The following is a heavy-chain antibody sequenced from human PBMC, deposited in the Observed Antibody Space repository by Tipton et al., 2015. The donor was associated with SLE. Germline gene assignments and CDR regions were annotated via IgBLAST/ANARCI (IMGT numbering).Heavy chain of an antibody. D-gene: IGHD6-13*01. CDR3: ARLAAAADTPYFDY. J-gene: IGHJ4*02. CDR2: IFPSDSDT. V-gene: IGHV5-51*01. CDR1: GYSFPSSW. Sequence: QLVQSGAEVKKPGESLKISCKGSGYSFPSSWIGWLRQMPGKGLEWLGIIFPSDSDTRYSPSFQGQVTISADRSITTAYLQLSSLKASDTAIYYCARLAAAADTPYFDYWGQGTLVTVSS.